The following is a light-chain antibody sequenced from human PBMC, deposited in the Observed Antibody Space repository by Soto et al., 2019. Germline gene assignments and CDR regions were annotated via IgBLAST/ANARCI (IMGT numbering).Light chain of an antibody. CDR1: SSDVGAYNY. J-gene: IGLJ3*02. V-gene: IGLV2-14*01. Sequence: QSVLTQPASVSGSPGQSITISCTGTSSDVGAYNYVSWYQQYPGKAPKLMIYDVTNRPSGVSNRFSGSKSGNTASLTISGLQAEDEADYYSSSHTSSSTLVLFGGGTKLTVL. CDR3: SSHTSSSTLVL. CDR2: DVT.